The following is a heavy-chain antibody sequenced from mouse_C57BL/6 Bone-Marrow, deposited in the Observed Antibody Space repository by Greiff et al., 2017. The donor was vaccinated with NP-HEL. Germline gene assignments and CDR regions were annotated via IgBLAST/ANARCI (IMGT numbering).Heavy chain of an antibody. V-gene: IGHV1-64*01. Sequence: QVQLQQPGAELVKPGASVKLSCKASGYTFTSYWMHWVKQRPGQGLEWIGMIHPNSGSTNYNEMFKSKATLTVDKSSSTAYMQLSSLTSEDSAVYYCARGSYYGRLDYWGQGTTLTVSS. CDR2: IHPNSGST. CDR1: GYTFTSYW. CDR3: ARGSYYGRLDY. J-gene: IGHJ2*01. D-gene: IGHD1-1*01.